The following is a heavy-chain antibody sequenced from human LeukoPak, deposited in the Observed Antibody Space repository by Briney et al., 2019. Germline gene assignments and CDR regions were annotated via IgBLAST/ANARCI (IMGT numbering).Heavy chain of an antibody. V-gene: IGHV4-61*08. CDR1: GGSISSGGYY. D-gene: IGHD6-13*01. CDR2: IYYSGST. J-gene: IGHJ4*02. CDR3: AKYESGTMLDY. Sequence: SETLSLTCTVSGGSISSGGYYWSWIRQHPGKGLEWIGYIYYSGSTNYNPSLKSRVTLSGDTSKNQFSLRLRSVTAADTAVYYCAKYESGTMLDYWGQGILVTVFS.